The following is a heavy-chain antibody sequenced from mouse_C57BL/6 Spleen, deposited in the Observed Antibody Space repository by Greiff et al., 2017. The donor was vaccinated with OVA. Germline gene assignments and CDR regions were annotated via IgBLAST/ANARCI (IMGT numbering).Heavy chain of an antibody. J-gene: IGHJ1*03. V-gene: IGHV5-12*01. CDR2: ISNGGGST. Sequence: SLEWVAYISNGGGSTYYPDTVKGRFTISRDNAKNNLYLQMSRLKSEDTAMYYCARGTGTRYFDVWGTGTTVTVSS. D-gene: IGHD4-1*01. CDR3: ARGTGTRYFDV.